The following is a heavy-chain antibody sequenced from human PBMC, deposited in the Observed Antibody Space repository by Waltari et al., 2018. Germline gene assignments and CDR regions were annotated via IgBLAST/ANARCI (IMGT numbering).Heavy chain of an antibody. CDR2: IYWNDDK. CDR3: ARKGGNTIFGVVTSYYFDY. CDR1: GFSLSNSGVG. V-gene: IGHV2-5*01. D-gene: IGHD3-3*01. J-gene: IGHJ4*02. Sequence: QITLKESGPTLVKPTQTLTLTCTVSGFSLSNSGVGVGWIRQHPEKALEWLALIYWNDDKRYSPSLKSRLTITKDTSKNQVVLTMTNMDPVDTATYYCARKGGNTIFGVVTSYYFDYWGQGTLVTVSS.